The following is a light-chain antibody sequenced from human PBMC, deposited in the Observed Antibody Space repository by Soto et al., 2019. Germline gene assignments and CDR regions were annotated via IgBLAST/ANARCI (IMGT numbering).Light chain of an antibody. V-gene: IGKV3-20*01. J-gene: IGKJ1*01. CDR1: RGVSANY. Sequence: ENLLTQSPGTLSLSPGAGATLSCRASRGVSANYLAWYQQNPGQAPTLLIYGASIRAAGIPDRFSGSGSGTDFTLTIRRLEPDDFAVYYCQQYGSSPRTFGQGTKVDIK. CDR3: QQYGSSPRT. CDR2: GAS.